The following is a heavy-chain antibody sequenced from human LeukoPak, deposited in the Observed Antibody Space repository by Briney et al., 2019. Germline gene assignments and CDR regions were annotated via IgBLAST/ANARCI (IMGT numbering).Heavy chain of an antibody. V-gene: IGHV1-2*02. CDR2: INPNSGGT. CDR3: ARDGESSRYYDSSGYYYFDY. Sequence: ASVKVSCKASGYTFTGYYMHWVRQAPGQGLEWMGWINPNSGGTNYAQKFQGRVTMTRDTSISTAYMELSRLRSDDTAVYYCARDGESSRYYDSSGYYYFDYWGQGTLVTVSS. J-gene: IGHJ4*02. D-gene: IGHD3-22*01. CDR1: GYTFTGYY.